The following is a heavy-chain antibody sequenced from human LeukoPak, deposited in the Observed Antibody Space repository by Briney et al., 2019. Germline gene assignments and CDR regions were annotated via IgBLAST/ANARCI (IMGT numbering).Heavy chain of an antibody. CDR1: GFTFSTYG. CDR2: ISYAGSNY. D-gene: IGHD6-19*01. CDR3: VHGVSAWYRGRPGNYFDQ. Sequence: GGSLRLSCAASGFTFSTYGMHWVRQAPGKGLEWVAVISYAGSNYYYADSVKGRFTISRDNSKNTLSLQMNSLRAEDTAVYFCVHGVSAWYRGRPGNYFDQWGQGTLVTVSS. J-gene: IGHJ4*02. V-gene: IGHV3-30*03.